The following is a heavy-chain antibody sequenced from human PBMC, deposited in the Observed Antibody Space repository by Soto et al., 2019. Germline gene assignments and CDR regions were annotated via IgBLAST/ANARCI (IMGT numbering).Heavy chain of an antibody. CDR3: ARGGDCGGDCYSNWFDP. CDR2: IYYSRST. D-gene: IGHD2-21*02. V-gene: IGHV4-30-4*01. J-gene: IGHJ5*02. CDR1: AGSISSGDSY. Sequence: SETLSLTCTVSAGSISSGDSYWSWLRQPPGKGLEWIGYIYYSRSTYYNPSLKSRVTISVDTSKNQLSLKLSSVTAADTAVYYCARGGDCGGDCYSNWFDPWGQGTLVTVAS.